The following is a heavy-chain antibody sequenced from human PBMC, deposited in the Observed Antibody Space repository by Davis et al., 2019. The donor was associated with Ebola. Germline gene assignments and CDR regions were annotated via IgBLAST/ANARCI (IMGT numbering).Heavy chain of an antibody. D-gene: IGHD3-3*01. CDR1: GFPFSSYA. J-gene: IGHJ4*02. CDR3: AKWSGSNHYYLDH. V-gene: IGHV3-11*06. Sequence: GESLKISCAASGFPFSSYAMSWIRQAPGKGLEWISYISSRNGHTNYADSVKGRFTISRDNAQNSVYLQMNSLRAEDTAVYYCAKWSGSNHYYLDHWGQGTLVTVSS. CDR2: ISSRNGHT.